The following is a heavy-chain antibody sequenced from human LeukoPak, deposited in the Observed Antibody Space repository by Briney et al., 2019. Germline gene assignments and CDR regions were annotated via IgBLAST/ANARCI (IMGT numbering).Heavy chain of an antibody. J-gene: IGHJ6*04. D-gene: IGHD6-19*01. CDR3: ATEEYSSAWSMDV. Sequence: GGSLTLSCVASGRTFSNYEMNWVRQAPGKGLEWVSYINPADSTNDYAAFVKGRITMSRDNAKNSLLLQMKSLTGEDTVYYYCATEEYSSAWSMDVWGKGTTVIVSA. CDR2: INPADSTN. V-gene: IGHV3-48*03. CDR1: GRTFSNYE.